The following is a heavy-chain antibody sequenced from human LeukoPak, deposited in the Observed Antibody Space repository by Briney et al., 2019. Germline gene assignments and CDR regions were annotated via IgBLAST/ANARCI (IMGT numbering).Heavy chain of an antibody. CDR2: IVVGSGNT. CDR3: AADPRTYYYYDSSGLEVDY. V-gene: IGHV1-58*01. J-gene: IGHJ4*02. CDR1: GFTLTISA. Sequence: ASVTVSFMASGFTLTISAVQWVRQARGQRLEWIGWIVVGSGNTNYAQKFQERVTITRDMSTSTAYMELSSLRSEDTAVYYCAADPRTYYYYDSSGLEVDYWGQGTLVTVSS. D-gene: IGHD3-22*01.